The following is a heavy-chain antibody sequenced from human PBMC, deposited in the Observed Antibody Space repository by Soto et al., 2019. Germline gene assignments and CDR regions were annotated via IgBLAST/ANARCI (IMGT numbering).Heavy chain of an antibody. J-gene: IGHJ4*02. V-gene: IGHV1-69*01. CDR3: AREGEIAGYDFWGGQPYYFDY. CDR1: GGTFSSYA. CDR2: IIPIFGTA. D-gene: IGHD3-3*01. Sequence: QVQLVQSGAEVKKPGSSVKVSCKASGGTFSSYAISWVRQAPGQGLEWMGGIIPIFGTANYAQKFQGRVTITADESTSTAYMELSSLRSEDTAVYYCAREGEIAGYDFWGGQPYYFDYWGQGTLVTVSS.